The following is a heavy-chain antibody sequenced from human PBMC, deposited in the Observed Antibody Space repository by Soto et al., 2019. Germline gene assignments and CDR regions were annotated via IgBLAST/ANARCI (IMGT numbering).Heavy chain of an antibody. V-gene: IGHV4-59*01. J-gene: IGHJ5*02. CDR3: ARVGAARNWFDP. D-gene: IGHD1-26*01. Sequence: SETLSLTCTVSGGSLKNYFWSWIRRPPGGGLEWIGYIYYIGTTYYNPSLQSRVAMSVDTSKNQFSLNVTSVTAADTAIYYCARVGAARNWFDPWGPGTRVTVSS. CDR1: GGSLKNYF. CDR2: IYYIGTT.